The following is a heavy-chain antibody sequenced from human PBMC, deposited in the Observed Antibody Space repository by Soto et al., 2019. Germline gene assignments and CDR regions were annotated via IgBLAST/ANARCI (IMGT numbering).Heavy chain of an antibody. Sequence: EVQLVESGGGLVQPGGSLRLSCAASGFTFSSYDMHWVRQATGKGLEWVSAIGTAGDPYYPGSVKGRFTISREHAKNSLYLQMNSLRAGDTAVYYCARGAAAHGGMDVWGQGTTVTVSS. V-gene: IGHV3-13*05. CDR1: GFTFSSYD. D-gene: IGHD6-13*01. J-gene: IGHJ6*02. CDR3: ARGAAAHGGMDV. CDR2: IGTAGDP.